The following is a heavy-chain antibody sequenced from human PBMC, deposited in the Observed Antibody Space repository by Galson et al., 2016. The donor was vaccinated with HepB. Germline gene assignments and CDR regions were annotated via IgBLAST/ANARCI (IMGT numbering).Heavy chain of an antibody. D-gene: IGHD2-15*01. J-gene: IGHJ4*02. CDR1: GFTFDTFW. CDR2: IKGDGSEE. CDR3: ARGSAWWD. V-gene: IGHV3-7*01. Sequence: SLRLSCAASGFTFDTFWMAWVRQAPGKGLEWVATIKGDGSEEYYLDSVRGRFTVSRDNTKNSLYLQMNSLRAEDTAVYYCARGSAWWDWGQGTLVIVSS.